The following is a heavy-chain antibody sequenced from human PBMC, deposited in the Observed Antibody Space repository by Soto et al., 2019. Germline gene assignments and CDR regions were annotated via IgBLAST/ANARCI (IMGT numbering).Heavy chain of an antibody. CDR2: IIPIFGTA. J-gene: IGHJ6*02. V-gene: IGHV1-69*12. CDR1: GGTFSSYA. D-gene: IGHD3-22*01. Sequence: QVQLVQSGAEVKKPGSSVKVSCKASGGTFSSYAISWVRQAPGQGLEWMGGIIPIFGTANYAQKFQGRVMITEDESTSTDYMELSSLRSEDTAVYYCARGYHYDSSGYSLYYYYYGMDVWGQGTTVTVSS. CDR3: ARGYHYDSSGYSLYYYYYGMDV.